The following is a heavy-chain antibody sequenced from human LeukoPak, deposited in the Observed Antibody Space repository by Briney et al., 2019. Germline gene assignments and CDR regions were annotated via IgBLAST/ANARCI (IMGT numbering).Heavy chain of an antibody. CDR2: ISYDGSNK. Sequence: PGRSLRLSCAASGFTFSSYGMHWVRQAPGKGLEWVAVISYDGSNKYYADSVKGRFTISRDNSKNTPYLQMNSLRAGDTAVYYCARGPRYHSSSWYSWGYFDYWGQGTLVTVSS. D-gene: IGHD6-13*01. CDR3: ARGPRYHSSSWYSWGYFDY. CDR1: GFTFSSYG. V-gene: IGHV3-30*03. J-gene: IGHJ4*02.